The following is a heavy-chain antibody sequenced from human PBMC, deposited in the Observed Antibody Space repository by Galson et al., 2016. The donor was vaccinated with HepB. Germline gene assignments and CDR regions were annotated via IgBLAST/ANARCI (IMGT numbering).Heavy chain of an antibody. Sequence: SLRLSCAASGFTFSRYDMHWVRHVTGKGLEWVSAIGTAGDTYYPGSVKGRFTISRENAKNSLYLQMNSLRDEDTAVYYCSRDGGGTGGYYYYAMDVLGQGTTVTVSS. CDR2: IGTAGDT. CDR3: SRDGGGTGGYYYYAMDV. D-gene: IGHD1-14*01. CDR1: GFTFSRYD. V-gene: IGHV3-13*01. J-gene: IGHJ6*02.